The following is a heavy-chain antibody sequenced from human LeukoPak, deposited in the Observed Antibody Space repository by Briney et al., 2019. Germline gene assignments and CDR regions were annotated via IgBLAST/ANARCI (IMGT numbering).Heavy chain of an antibody. Sequence: PSETLSLTCTVSGGSVSSGSYYWSWIRQPPGKGLEWIGYIYYSGSTNYNPSLKSRVTISVDTSKNQFSLKLSSVTAADTAVYYCAREAVGRRGSYYWGQGTLVTVSS. J-gene: IGHJ4*02. CDR1: GGSVSSGSYY. CDR2: IYYSGST. D-gene: IGHD1-26*01. CDR3: AREAVGRRGSYY. V-gene: IGHV4-61*01.